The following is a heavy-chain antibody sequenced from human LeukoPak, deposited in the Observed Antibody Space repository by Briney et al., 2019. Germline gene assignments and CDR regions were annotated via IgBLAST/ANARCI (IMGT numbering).Heavy chain of an antibody. Sequence: GGSLRLSCAASGFTFISYWMHWVRQAPGKGLEWVSGISGSGGSTHYPDSVKGRFTISRDNSKNTLYLQMNSLRAEDTAVYYCAKDRGGIVSRGFDYWGQGTLVTVSS. CDR1: GFTFISYW. V-gene: IGHV3-23*01. J-gene: IGHJ4*02. D-gene: IGHD1-26*01. CDR3: AKDRGGIVSRGFDY. CDR2: ISGSGGST.